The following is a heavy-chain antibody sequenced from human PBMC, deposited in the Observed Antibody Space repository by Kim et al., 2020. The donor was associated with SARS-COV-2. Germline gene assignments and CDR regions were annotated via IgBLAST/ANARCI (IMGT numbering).Heavy chain of an antibody. Sequence: GVTYHANAVKGRFTISRDNSKNTLYLQMNSLRAEDTAVYYCAKDRGIAAVWGQGTLVTVSS. CDR2: GVT. V-gene: IGHV3-23*01. D-gene: IGHD6-13*01. J-gene: IGHJ4*02. CDR3: AKDRGIAAV.